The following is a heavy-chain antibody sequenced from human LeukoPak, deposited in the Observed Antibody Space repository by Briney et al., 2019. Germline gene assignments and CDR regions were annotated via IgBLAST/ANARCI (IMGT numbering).Heavy chain of an antibody. D-gene: IGHD3-22*01. CDR1: NFTFNNAW. Sequence: GGSRRLSCAASNFTFNNAWMNWVRQAPGKGLEWLGRIKRETDGGTIDYAAPVKGRFTISRDDSRNTLYLQMDSLKIEDTAVYYCTTDRYYDNSELQFQHWGQGTLVTVSS. J-gene: IGHJ1*01. V-gene: IGHV3-15*07. CDR3: TTDRYYDNSELQFQH. CDR2: IKRETDGGTI.